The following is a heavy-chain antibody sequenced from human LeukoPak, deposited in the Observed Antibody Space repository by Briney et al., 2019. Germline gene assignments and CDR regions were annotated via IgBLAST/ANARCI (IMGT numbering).Heavy chain of an antibody. J-gene: IGHJ6*03. CDR1: GGSFSSSA. D-gene: IGHD1-26*01. Sequence: ASVKVSCKASGGSFSSSAINWVRQAPGQGLEWMGGIIPIFGTANFAQKFQGRVTITADESTRTAYMELSSLRSEDTAVYYCATHTGSYSYYYYMDVWGKGTTVTVSS. CDR3: ATHTGSYSYYYYMDV. CDR2: IIPIFGTA. V-gene: IGHV1-69*13.